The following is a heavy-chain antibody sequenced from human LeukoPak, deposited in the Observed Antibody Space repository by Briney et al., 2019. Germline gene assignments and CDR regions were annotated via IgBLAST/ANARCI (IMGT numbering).Heavy chain of an antibody. Sequence: SETLSLTCTVSGGSISSSYYYWGWIRQPPGKGLEWIGSIYSSGSTNYNPSLKSRVTISVDKSKNQFSLKLSSVTAADTAVYYCARGPSIEMATIPFDYWGQGTLVTVSS. V-gene: IGHV4-39*07. D-gene: IGHD5-24*01. J-gene: IGHJ4*02. CDR2: IYSSGST. CDR1: GGSISSSYYY. CDR3: ARGPSIEMATIPFDY.